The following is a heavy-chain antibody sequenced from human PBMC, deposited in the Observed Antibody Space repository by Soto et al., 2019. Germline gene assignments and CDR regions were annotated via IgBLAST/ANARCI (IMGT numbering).Heavy chain of an antibody. V-gene: IGHV4-31*03. J-gene: IGHJ4*02. CDR3: ARGDTAMAKPYFDY. D-gene: IGHD5-18*01. CDR2: IYYSGST. Sequence: QVQLQESGPGLVKPSQTLSLTCTVSGGSISSGGYYWSWIRQHPGKGLEWIGYIYYSGSTYYNPSLKRRVTISVDTSKNQFSLKLSSVTAADTAVYYCARGDTAMAKPYFDYWGQGTLVTVSS. CDR1: GGSISSGGYY.